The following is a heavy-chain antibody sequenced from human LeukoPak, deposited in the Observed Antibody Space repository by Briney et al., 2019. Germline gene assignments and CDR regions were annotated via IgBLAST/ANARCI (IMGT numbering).Heavy chain of an antibody. J-gene: IGHJ2*01. Sequence: SETLSLTCTVSGGSISSSSYYWGWIRQPPGKGLEWIGSIYYSGSTYYNPSLKSRVTISVDTSKNQFSLKLSSVTAADTAVYYCARDGGCYGSGSYYNPWYFDLWGRGTLVTVSS. CDR1: GGSISSSSYY. CDR3: ARDGGCYGSGSYYNPWYFDL. V-gene: IGHV4-39*07. D-gene: IGHD3-10*01. CDR2: IYYSGST.